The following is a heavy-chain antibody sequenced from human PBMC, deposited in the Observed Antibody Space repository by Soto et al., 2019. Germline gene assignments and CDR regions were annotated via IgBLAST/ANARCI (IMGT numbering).Heavy chain of an antibody. CDR1: GGSVSGYY. V-gene: IGHV4-59*02. J-gene: IGHJ4*02. D-gene: IGHD6-13*01. CDR3: AREQEQQRSFDY. CDR2: IYYSGVT. Sequence: QVQLQESGPGLVKPSETLSLTCTVSGGSVSGYYWSWIRQPPGKGLEWIAYIYYSGVTNYNPSLRSRVTISVDTSKNPFSLKLSSVTAADTAVYYCAREQEQQRSFDYRGQGTLVTVSS.